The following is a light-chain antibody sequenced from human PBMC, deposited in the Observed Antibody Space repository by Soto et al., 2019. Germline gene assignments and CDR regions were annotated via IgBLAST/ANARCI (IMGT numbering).Light chain of an antibody. CDR1: SSDVGNYDR. V-gene: IGLV2-18*02. Sequence: QSALTQPPSVSGSPGQSVTISCTGTSSDVGNYDRVSWYQQPPGTAPKLTIYEVSNRPSGVPDRFSGSKSGNTASLTISGLQAEDEADYYCSSYISSTTRVFGTGTKLTVL. CDR3: SSYISSTTRV. CDR2: EVS. J-gene: IGLJ1*01.